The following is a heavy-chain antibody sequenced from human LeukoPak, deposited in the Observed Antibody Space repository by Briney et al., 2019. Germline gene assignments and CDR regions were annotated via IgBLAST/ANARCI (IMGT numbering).Heavy chain of an antibody. CDR2: IKQDGSEE. D-gene: IGHD3-9*01. J-gene: IGHJ4*02. CDR3: ARESRGYFDWLSNYYFDY. CDR1: GFTFSSYW. V-gene: IGHV3-7*03. Sequence: GGSLRLSCAASGFTFSSYWMSWVRQAPGKGLEWVANIKQDGSEEYYVDSVKGRFTISRDNAKNSLYLQMNSLRAEDTAVYYCARESRGYFDWLSNYYFDYWGQGTLVTVSS.